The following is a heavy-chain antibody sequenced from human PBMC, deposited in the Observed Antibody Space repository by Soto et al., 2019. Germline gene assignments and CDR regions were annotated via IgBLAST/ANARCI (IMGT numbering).Heavy chain of an antibody. CDR3: ARARKARGQPCFDY. J-gene: IGHJ4*02. CDR2: INHSGST. V-gene: IGHV4-34*01. Sequence: QVQLQQWGAGLLKPSETLSLTCAVYGGSFSGYYWSWIRQPPGKGLEWIGEINHSGSTNYNPSLNSRVTISVDTSKDQFSLKLSSVTAADTAVYYCARARKARGQPCFDYWGQGTLVTVSS. CDR1: GGSFSGYY. D-gene: IGHD1-26*01.